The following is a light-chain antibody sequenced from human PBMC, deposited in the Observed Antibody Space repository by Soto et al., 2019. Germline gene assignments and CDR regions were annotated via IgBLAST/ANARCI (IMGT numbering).Light chain of an antibody. CDR2: WAS. V-gene: IGKV4-1*01. CDR3: QQYYGAPFT. Sequence: DIVMTQSPDSLAVSLGERATLSCKSSQSVLETSTNKIYLAWYQQKAGQPPKLLISWASTRVSGVPARFSGSGSGTDFTLTISSLQAEDVAIYYCQQYYGAPFTFGPGTKVAIK. CDR1: QSVLETSTNKIY. J-gene: IGKJ3*01.